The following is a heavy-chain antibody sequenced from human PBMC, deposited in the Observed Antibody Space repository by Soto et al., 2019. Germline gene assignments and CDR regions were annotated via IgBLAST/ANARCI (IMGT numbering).Heavy chain of an antibody. CDR3: ARGQPHRHGYSYGNRPFYFGS. V-gene: IGHV1-69*13. D-gene: IGHD5-18*01. Sequence: ASVKVSCKASGGTFSTYAFTWVRQAPGHGLEWMGGIIPIFVTANYAQKFQGRVTITADESTSTVYMEVTSLKSEDTAVYYCARGQPHRHGYSYGNRPFYFGSWGPGTLVTVSS. CDR1: GGTFSTYA. CDR2: IIPIFVTA. J-gene: IGHJ4*02.